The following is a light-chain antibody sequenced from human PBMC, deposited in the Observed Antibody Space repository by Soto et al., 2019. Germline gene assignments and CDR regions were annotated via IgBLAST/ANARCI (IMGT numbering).Light chain of an antibody. Sequence: EFVLTQFNGTLSLSPGERATLSCRASQSVSSSYLAWYQRKPGQAPRLLIYGASSRATGIPDRFSGGGSGTDFTLTISRLEPEDFAVYYCQQYHNSPPTFGQVTNVDIK. CDR3: QQYHNSPPT. J-gene: IGKJ1*01. V-gene: IGKV3-20*01. CDR2: GAS. CDR1: QSVSSSY.